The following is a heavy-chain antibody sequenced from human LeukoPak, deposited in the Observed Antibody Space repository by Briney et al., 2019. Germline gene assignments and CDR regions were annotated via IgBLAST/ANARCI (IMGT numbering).Heavy chain of an antibody. Sequence: GESLQIACKVSGYSFTSYCIGWVRPMPGKGLEWMGIIYPGDSGPTYSPSFQGQVTISVDKSINTAYLQWSSLQASDTAMYYCGMSGDRVPLQDDVFDVWGQGTMVTVST. CDR1: GYSFTSYC. D-gene: IGHD1-26*01. CDR2: IYPGDSGP. J-gene: IGHJ3*01. CDR3: GMSGDRVPLQDDVFDV. V-gene: IGHV5-51*01.